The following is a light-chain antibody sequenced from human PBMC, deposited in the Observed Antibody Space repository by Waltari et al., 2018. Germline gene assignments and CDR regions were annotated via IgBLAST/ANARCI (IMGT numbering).Light chain of an antibody. Sequence: QSALTQPASVSASPGESITISCTATSSAVGAFNPASWYQQHPGKAPKFMIYDVSNRPSGVSHRFSGSKSGNTASLTISGLQAEDEAVYYCSSFTTSSTLLFGGGTKLTVL. CDR2: DVS. CDR3: SSFTTSSTLL. J-gene: IGLJ2*01. V-gene: IGLV2-14*03. CDR1: SSAVGAFNP.